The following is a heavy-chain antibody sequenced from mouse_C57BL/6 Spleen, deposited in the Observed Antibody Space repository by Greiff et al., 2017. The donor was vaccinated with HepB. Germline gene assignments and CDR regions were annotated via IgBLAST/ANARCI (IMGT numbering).Heavy chain of an antibody. D-gene: IGHD2-2*01. CDR3: ARSATMVTTGGCDY. V-gene: IGHV1-64*01. J-gene: IGHJ2*01. Sequence: QVQLQQPGAELVKPGASVKLSCKASGYTFTSYWMHWVKQRPGQGLEWIGMIHPNSGSTNYNEKFKSKATLTVDKSSSTAYMQLSSLTSEDSAVYYCARSATMVTTGGCDYWGQGTTLTVSS. CDR1: GYTFTSYW. CDR2: IHPNSGST.